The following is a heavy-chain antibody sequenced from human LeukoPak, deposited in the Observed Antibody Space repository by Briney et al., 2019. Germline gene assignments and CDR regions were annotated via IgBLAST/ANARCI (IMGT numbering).Heavy chain of an antibody. CDR1: GYTFTSYG. Sequence: ASVKVSCKASGYTFTSYGISWVRQAPGQGLEWMGWISAYNGNTNCAQKLQGRVTMTTDTSTSTAYMELRSLRSDDTAVYYCARDPLRAYYDILTGTQGNYFDYWGQGTLVTVSS. CDR2: ISAYNGNT. J-gene: IGHJ4*02. V-gene: IGHV1-18*04. CDR3: ARDPLRAYYDILTGTQGNYFDY. D-gene: IGHD3-9*01.